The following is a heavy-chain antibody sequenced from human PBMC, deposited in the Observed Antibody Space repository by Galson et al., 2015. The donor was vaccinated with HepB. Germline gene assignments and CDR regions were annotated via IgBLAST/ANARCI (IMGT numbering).Heavy chain of an antibody. CDR1: GYTAS. J-gene: IGHJ4*02. CDR3: ARGGSKAFDS. Sequence: SVKVSCKASGYTASMHWVRQAPGQGLEWMGRINSNTSATNSVQKFQGRVTMTRDTSISQAYMELRRLRSDDTAVYYCARGGSKAFDSWGQGTQVTVSS. V-gene: IGHV1-2*06. CDR2: INSNTSAT.